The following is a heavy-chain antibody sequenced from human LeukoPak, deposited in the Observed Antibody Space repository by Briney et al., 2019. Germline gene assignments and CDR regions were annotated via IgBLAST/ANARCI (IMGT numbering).Heavy chain of an antibody. CDR3: VRASADSGGAFDV. CDR2: VIDSDFNEANGDIT. Sequence: AETLSLTCTVSGASINKDYWAWIRQPPGRGLEWIGYVIDSDFNEANGDITNYNPSLETRVTTSRDTPKNQFSLKLSSMTAADTAIYYCVRASADSGGAFDVWGHGTVVTVSS. J-gene: IGHJ3*01. V-gene: IGHV4-59*01. CDR1: GASINKDY. D-gene: IGHD2-15*01.